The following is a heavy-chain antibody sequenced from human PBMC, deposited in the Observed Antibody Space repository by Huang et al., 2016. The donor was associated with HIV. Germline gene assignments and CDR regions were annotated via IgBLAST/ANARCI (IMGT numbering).Heavy chain of an antibody. CDR3: ARTGVGVSDDPEYFQH. J-gene: IGHJ1*01. CDR1: GDSINSNTFY. D-gene: IGHD1-26*01. CDR2: IYYSGTT. Sequence: LQESGPGLVGPSETLSITCAVSGDSINSNTFYWGWIRRPPGKALEWIGSIYYSGTTYYNPALKRRARIAVDAAKNRSFLHLRSVTAADTGVYYCARTGVGVSDDPEYFQHWGQGALVT. V-gene: IGHV4-39*02.